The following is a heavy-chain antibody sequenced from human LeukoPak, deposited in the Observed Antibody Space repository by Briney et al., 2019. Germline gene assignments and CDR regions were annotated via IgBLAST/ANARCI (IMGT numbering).Heavy chain of an antibody. CDR2: INPNSGGT. CDR1: GYTFTSYY. V-gene: IGHV1-2*02. Sequence: RASVKVSCKASGYTFTSYYMHWVRQAPGQGLEWMGWINPNSGGTNYAQKFQGRVTMTRDTSISTAYMELSRLRSDDTAVYYCARFRGSPRFYDYGGNLDYWGQGTLVTVSS. J-gene: IGHJ4*02. CDR3: ARFRGSPRFYDYGGNLDY. D-gene: IGHD4-23*01.